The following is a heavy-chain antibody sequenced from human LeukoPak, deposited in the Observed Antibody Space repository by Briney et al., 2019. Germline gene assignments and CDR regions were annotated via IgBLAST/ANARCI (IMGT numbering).Heavy chain of an antibody. CDR2: ISWNSGSI. J-gene: IGHJ4*02. Sequence: GGSLRLSCAASGFTFDDYAMHWVRQAPGKGLEWVSGISWNSGSIGYADSVKGRFTISRDNAKNSPYLQMNSLRAEDTAVYYCAKNVASIFGVVIMDYWGQGTLVTVSS. V-gene: IGHV3-9*01. CDR1: GFTFDDYA. D-gene: IGHD3-3*01. CDR3: AKNVASIFGVVIMDY.